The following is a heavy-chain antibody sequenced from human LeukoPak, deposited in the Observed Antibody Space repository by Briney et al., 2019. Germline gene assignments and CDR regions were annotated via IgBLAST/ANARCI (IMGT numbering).Heavy chain of an antibody. V-gene: IGHV4-38-2*02. D-gene: IGHD6-19*01. CDR2: IYHSGIT. CDR1: GYSIRSGFY. CDR3: ARSCGESGWHSTLMFDYYYYMDV. Sequence: SETLSLTCTVSGYSIRSGFYWGWIRQPPGKGLEWIGNIYHSGITYYTPSLKSRVTISVDTSKNQFYLKLNSVTAADTAVYYCARSCGESGWHSTLMFDYYYYMDVWGKGTTVTISS. J-gene: IGHJ6*03.